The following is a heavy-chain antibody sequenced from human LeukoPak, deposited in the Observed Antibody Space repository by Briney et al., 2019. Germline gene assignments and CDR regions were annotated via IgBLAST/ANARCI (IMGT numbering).Heavy chain of an antibody. CDR3: ASRIVVVVAATPGSYYFDY. V-gene: IGHV4-4*02. CDR1: GGSISSSNW. CDR2: IYHSGST. D-gene: IGHD2-15*01. Sequence: SETLSLTCAVSGGSISSSNWWSWVRQPPGKGLEWIGEIYHSGSTNYNPSLKSRVTISVDKSKNQFSLKLSSVTAADTAVYYCASRIVVVVAATPGSYYFDYWGQGTLVTVSS. J-gene: IGHJ4*02.